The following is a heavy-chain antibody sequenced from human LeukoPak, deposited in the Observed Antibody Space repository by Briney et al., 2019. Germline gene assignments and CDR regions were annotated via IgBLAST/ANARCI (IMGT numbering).Heavy chain of an antibody. J-gene: IGHJ4*02. D-gene: IGHD6-19*01. CDR3: AKATIGYSSGWYDY. Sequence: QPGGSLRLSCAASGFTFDDYAMHWVRQAPGKGLAWVSLISWDGGSTYYADSVKGRFTISRDNSKNSLYLQMNSLRAEDTALYYCAKATIGYSSGWYDYWGQGTLVTVSS. V-gene: IGHV3-43D*03. CDR2: ISWDGGST. CDR1: GFTFDDYA.